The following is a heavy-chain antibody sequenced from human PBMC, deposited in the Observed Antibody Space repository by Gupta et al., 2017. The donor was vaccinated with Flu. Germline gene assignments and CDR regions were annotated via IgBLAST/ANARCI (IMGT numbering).Heavy chain of an antibody. V-gene: IGHV3-48*03. Sequence: EVQLVASGGGLVQPGGSLRLSCAASGFTFSSYDMNWVRQAPGKGLEWVSYISSSGSTIYYADSVKGRFTISRDNAKNSLYLQMNSLRAEDTAVYYCAREGSLGGDVLRFLEWIQIDYWGQGTLVTVSS. CDR3: AREGSLGGDVLRFLEWIQIDY. CDR1: GFTFSSYD. CDR2: ISSSGSTI. D-gene: IGHD3-3*01. J-gene: IGHJ4*02.